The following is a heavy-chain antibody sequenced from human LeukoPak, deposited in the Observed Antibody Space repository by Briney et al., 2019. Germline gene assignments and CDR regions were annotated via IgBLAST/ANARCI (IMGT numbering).Heavy chain of an antibody. V-gene: IGHV4-59*02. J-gene: IGHJ4*02. Sequence: SETLSLTCIVSGDSVSGYYWNWIRQPPGKGLEWIGYTHHSGNALYNPSLKSRVTTSVDTSKNQFSLKLSSVTAADTAVYYCASNRGYSYGNWGQGTLVTVSS. CDR2: THHSGNA. CDR3: ASNRGYSYGN. CDR1: GDSVSGYY. D-gene: IGHD5-18*01.